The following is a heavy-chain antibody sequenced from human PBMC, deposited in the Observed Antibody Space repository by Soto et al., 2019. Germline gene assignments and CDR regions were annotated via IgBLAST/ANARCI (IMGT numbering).Heavy chain of an antibody. CDR1: GYSFTSYW. CDR2: IYPGDSDT. V-gene: IGHV5-51*01. D-gene: IGHD5-12*01. J-gene: IGHJ6*02. Sequence: ESLKISCKGSGYSFTSYWIGWVRQMPGKGLEWMGIIYPGDSDTRYSPSFQGQVTISADKSISTAYLQWSSLKGSDTAIYYCTRKRSGYDLGDYYYGMDVWGQVTTVIVSS. CDR3: TRKRSGYDLGDYYYGMDV.